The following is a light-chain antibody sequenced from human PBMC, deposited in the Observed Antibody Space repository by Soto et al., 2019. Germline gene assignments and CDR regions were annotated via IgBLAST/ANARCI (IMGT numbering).Light chain of an antibody. CDR2: DVN. J-gene: IGLJ1*01. V-gene: IGLV2-14*01. CDR3: SSYTGSSTFV. Sequence: QSVLTQPASVSGSPGQSITISCTGTSSDVGGYNYVSWYQQLPGKAPKLMIYDVNSRPSGVSNRFSGSKSGNTASLTISGLQAEDEADYYCSSYTGSSTFVFGTGTKLTVL. CDR1: SSDVGGYNY.